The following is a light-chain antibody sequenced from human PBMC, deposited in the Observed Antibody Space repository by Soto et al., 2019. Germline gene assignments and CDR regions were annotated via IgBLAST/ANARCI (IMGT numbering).Light chain of an antibody. V-gene: IGKV3-20*01. Sequence: EVVLTHSPGTLSLSPWEIATLSCRASQSVSNSLLAWYQQKPGQAPRLLIYGASSRATGIPDRFSGSGSGTDFTLTISRLEPEDFAVYYCQQYGSSPPITFGQGTRLEIK. CDR2: GAS. J-gene: IGKJ5*01. CDR1: QSVSNSL. CDR3: QQYGSSPPIT.